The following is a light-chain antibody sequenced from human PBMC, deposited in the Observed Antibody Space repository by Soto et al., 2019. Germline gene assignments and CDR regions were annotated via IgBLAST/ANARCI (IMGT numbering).Light chain of an antibody. CDR3: SSYTSTSTVV. J-gene: IGLJ2*01. CDR1: SSDVGAYNY. Sequence: QSALTQPASVSGSPGQSITISCTGTSSDVGAYNYVSWYQQHPGKAPKLMIYDVSNRPSGVSNRFSGSKSGEMASLTISGLQAEDEAHYYCSSYTSTSTVVFGGGTQLTVL. CDR2: DVS. V-gene: IGLV2-14*01.